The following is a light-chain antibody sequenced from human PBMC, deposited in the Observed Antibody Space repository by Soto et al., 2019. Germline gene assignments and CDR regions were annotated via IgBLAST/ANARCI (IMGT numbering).Light chain of an antibody. V-gene: IGKV3-20*01. J-gene: IGKJ3*01. CDR2: DAS. Sequence: EIVLTQSPDTLALSPGERATLPCRARQSVSSSYLAWYQQKPGQAPRLLIYDASSRATGIPDRFSGSGSGTDFTLTISRLEPEDFAVYYCQQYGSSPPKFTFGPGTKVDIK. CDR3: QQYGSSPPKFT. CDR1: QSVSSSY.